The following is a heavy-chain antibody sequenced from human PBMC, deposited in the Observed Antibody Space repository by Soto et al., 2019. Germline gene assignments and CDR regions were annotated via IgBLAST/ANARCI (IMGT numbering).Heavy chain of an antibody. CDR1: AFSLSTSGVG. Sequence: QINLKESGPTLVKPTQTLTLACTFSAFSLSTSGVGVGWIRQPPGKALEWLTFIYWDDDKRYSPSLKSRLTITKDTSKNQVVRTMTNMDPVDTATYYCARLVAAGITYYFDSWGQGTLVTVSS. D-gene: IGHD2-21*01. CDR3: ARLVAAGITYYFDS. J-gene: IGHJ4*02. CDR2: IYWDDDK. V-gene: IGHV2-5*02.